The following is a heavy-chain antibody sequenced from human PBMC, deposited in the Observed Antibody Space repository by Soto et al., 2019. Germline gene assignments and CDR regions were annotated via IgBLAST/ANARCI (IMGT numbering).Heavy chain of an antibody. J-gene: IGHJ4*02. CDR2: ISYDGSNK. D-gene: IGHD3-3*01. Sequence: GGSLRLSCAASGFTFSSYGMHWVLQAPCKGLEWVAVISYDGSNKYYADSVKGRFTISRDNAKNTLYLQMNSLRAEDTAVYYCARDYNDFWRGLFAYWAQRALDTGSS. CDR3: ARDYNDFWRGLFAY. CDR1: GFTFSSYG. V-gene: IGHV3-30*03.